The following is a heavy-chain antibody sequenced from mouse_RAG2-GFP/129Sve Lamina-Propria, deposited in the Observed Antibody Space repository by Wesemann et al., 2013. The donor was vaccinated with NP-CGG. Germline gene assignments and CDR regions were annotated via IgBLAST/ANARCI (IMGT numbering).Heavy chain of an antibody. V-gene: IGHV1-18*01. J-gene: IGHJ3*01. CDR3: AREGEYSAWFAY. CDR1: GYTFTDYN. D-gene: IGHD2-10*02. CDR2: INPNNGGT. Sequence: EVQLQQSGPELVKPGASVKIPCKASGYTFTDYNMDWVKQSHGKSLEWIGDINPNNGGTIYNQKFKGKATLTVDKSSSTAYMELRSLTSEDTAVYYCAREGEYSAWFAYWGQGTLVTVSA.